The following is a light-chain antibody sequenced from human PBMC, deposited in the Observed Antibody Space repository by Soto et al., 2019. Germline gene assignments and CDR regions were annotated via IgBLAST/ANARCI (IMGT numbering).Light chain of an antibody. Sequence: AVQMTQSPSSLSASVGDRVTITCRASQGIRNDLGWYQQKPGKAPKLLIYAASSLQSGVPSRFSVSGSGTDFTLTISRLQPEDFATYYCLQDYTYPFTFGPGTKVDIK. J-gene: IGKJ3*01. V-gene: IGKV1-6*01. CDR2: AAS. CDR1: QGIRND. CDR3: LQDYTYPFT.